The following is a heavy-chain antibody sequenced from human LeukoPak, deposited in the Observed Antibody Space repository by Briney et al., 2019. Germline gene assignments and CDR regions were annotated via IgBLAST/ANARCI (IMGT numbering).Heavy chain of an antibody. CDR2: FDPEDGET. Sequence: ASVKVSCKVSGYTLTELSMHWVRQAPGKGLEWMGGFDPEDGETIYAQKFQGRVTMTEDTSTDTAYMELSSLRSVDTAVYYCATGYCSSTSCQSWFDPWGQGTLVTVSS. V-gene: IGHV1-24*01. CDR3: ATGYCSSTSCQSWFDP. D-gene: IGHD2-2*01. CDR1: GYTLTELS. J-gene: IGHJ5*02.